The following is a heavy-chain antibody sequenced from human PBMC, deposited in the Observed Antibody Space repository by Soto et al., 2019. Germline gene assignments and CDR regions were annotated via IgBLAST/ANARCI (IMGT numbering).Heavy chain of an antibody. CDR2: ISGSGGHT. J-gene: IGHJ5*02. D-gene: IGHD2-8*01. CDR1: VFSFFSYA. Sequence: LRLSFTGSVFSFFSYAMSWVRQAPGKGLEWVSTISGSGGHTYYADSVKGRSVVSRDNDKNTVYLHMSSLTGKDTAVYFCAKIEMGWFAHWGQGTQVTVSS. V-gene: IGHV3-23*01. CDR3: AKIEMGWFAH.